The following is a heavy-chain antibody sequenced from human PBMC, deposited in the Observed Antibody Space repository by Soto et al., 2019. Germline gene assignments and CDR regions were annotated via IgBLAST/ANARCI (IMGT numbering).Heavy chain of an antibody. J-gene: IGHJ4*01. CDR3: AKEIAVAGHLDD. V-gene: IGHV3-15*01. CDR1: GFTFSNAW. Sequence: GGSLRLSCAASGFTFSNAWLSFVRQAPGKGLECVCRIKIKTAGGTTDYAAPVKGRFTISRDDSKNTLYLQMDSLRPEDTAVHYRAKEIAVAGHLDDWGRGTLVTVSS. D-gene: IGHD6-19*01. CDR2: IKIKTAGGTT.